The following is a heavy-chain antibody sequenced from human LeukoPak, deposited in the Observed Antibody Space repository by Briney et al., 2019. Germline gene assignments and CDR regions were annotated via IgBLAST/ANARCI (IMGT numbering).Heavy chain of an antibody. CDR1: GFIVSSND. CDR3: ARGQWLVPVN. V-gene: IGHV3-53*01. D-gene: IGHD6-19*01. J-gene: IGHJ4*02. CDR2: IYSGGST. Sequence: GGSLRLTCAASGFIVSSNDMSWVRQAPGKGLEWVSVIYSGGSTYYADSVKGRFTISRDNSKNTLYLQMDSLRAEDTAVHYCARGQWLVPVNWGQGTLVTVSS.